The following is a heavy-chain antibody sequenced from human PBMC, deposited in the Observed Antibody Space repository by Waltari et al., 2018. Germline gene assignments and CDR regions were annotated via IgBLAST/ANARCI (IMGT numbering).Heavy chain of an antibody. CDR1: GGSFSGYY. J-gene: IGHJ6*02. D-gene: IGHD4-17*01. CDR3: ASLYGGNPVRYYYYGMDV. V-gene: IGHV4-34*01. Sequence: QVQLQQWGAGLLKPSETLSLTCAVYGGSFSGYYWSWIRQHPGKGLEWIGEINHSGSTNYNPSLKSRVTISVDTSKNQFSLKLSSVTAADTAVYYCASLYGGNPVRYYYYGMDVWGQGTTVTVSS. CDR2: INHSGST.